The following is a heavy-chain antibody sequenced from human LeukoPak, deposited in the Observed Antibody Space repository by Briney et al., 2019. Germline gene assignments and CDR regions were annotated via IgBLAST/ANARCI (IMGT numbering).Heavy chain of an antibody. J-gene: IGHJ4*02. D-gene: IGHD4-17*01. Sequence: SVKVSCKASGGTFSSYAISWVRQAPGQGLEWMGGIIPIFGTANYAQKFRGRVTITTDESTSTAYMELSSLRSEDTAVYYCARVVGGDYAFDYWGQGTLVTVSS. CDR1: GGTFSSYA. CDR2: IIPIFGTA. CDR3: ARVVGGDYAFDY. V-gene: IGHV1-69*05.